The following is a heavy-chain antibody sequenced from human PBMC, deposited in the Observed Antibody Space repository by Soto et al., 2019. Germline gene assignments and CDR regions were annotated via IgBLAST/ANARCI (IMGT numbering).Heavy chain of an antibody. D-gene: IGHD3-22*01. J-gene: IGHJ4*02. V-gene: IGHV1-69*13. Sequence: SVKVSCKASGGTFSSYAISWVRQAPGQGLEWMGGIIPIFGTANYAQKFQGRVTITADESTSTAYMELSSLRSEDTAVYYCARGPSYDSSGYSPKDPDYWGQGTLVTVSS. CDR2: IIPIFGTA. CDR1: GGTFSSYA. CDR3: ARGPSYDSSGYSPKDPDY.